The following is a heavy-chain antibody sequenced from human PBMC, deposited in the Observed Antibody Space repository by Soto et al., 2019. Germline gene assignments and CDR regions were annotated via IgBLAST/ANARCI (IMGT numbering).Heavy chain of an antibody. D-gene: IGHD2-2*01. Sequence: AASVKVSCKASGYTFTGYYVHWVREAPGQGLEWMGWINPETGGTSYAQKFQGRVTLSRDTSINTAYLEVSRLRFDDAAVYFCARERYQVISDGMDVWGQGTTVTVPS. CDR2: INPETGGT. CDR3: ARERYQVISDGMDV. V-gene: IGHV1-2*02. CDR1: GYTFTGYY. J-gene: IGHJ6*02.